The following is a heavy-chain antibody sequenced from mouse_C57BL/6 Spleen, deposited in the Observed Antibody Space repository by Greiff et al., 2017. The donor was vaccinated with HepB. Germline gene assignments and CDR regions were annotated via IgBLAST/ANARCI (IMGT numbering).Heavy chain of an antibody. CDR3: TRDHYLYAMDY. D-gene: IGHD1-1*02. CDR1: GFTFSSYA. V-gene: IGHV5-9-1*02. J-gene: IGHJ4*01. CDR2: ISSGGDYI. Sequence: EVQLQESGEGLVKPGGSLKLSCAASGFTFSSYAMSWVRQTPEKRLEWVAYISSGGDYIYYADTVKGRFTISRDNARNTLYLQMSSLKSEDTAMYYCTRDHYLYAMDYWGQGTSVTVSS.